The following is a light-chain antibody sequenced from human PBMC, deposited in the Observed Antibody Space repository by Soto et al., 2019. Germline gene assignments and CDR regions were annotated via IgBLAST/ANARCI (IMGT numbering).Light chain of an antibody. CDR1: QSISSW. CDR3: QQYNNYPWT. J-gene: IGKJ1*01. Sequence: GDRVTITFRASQSISSWLAWYQQRPGKAPKLLIYDAFNLESGVPSRFSGSRSGTEFTLTITSLQPGDFATYYCQQYNNYPWTFGQGTKVDIK. V-gene: IGKV1-5*01. CDR2: DAF.